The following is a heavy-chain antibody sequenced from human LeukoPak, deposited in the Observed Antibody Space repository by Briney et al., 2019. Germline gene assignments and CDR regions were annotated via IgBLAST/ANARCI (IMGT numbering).Heavy chain of an antibody. CDR3: ARGFHSEVNGYYAGEYLQH. Sequence: ASVKVSCKASGYTFRNYGISWVRQAPGQGLEWMGRISAYNGNTNYAQKLQGRVTMTTDSSTNTAYMELRNLKADDTAVYYCARGFHSEVNGYYAGEYLQHWGQGTLVTVSS. D-gene: IGHD3-3*01. V-gene: IGHV1-18*01. CDR2: ISAYNGNT. CDR1: GYTFRNYG. J-gene: IGHJ1*01.